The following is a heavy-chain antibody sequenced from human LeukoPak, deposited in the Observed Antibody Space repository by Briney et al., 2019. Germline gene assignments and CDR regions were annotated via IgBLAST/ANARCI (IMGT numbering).Heavy chain of an antibody. J-gene: IGHJ4*02. D-gene: IGHD1-1*01. CDR3: ARGRPFDY. CDR1: GGSISSRSYY. Sequence: SETLSLTCTVSGGSISSRSYYWGWIRQPPGKGLEWIGSMDYSGSTYQNPALKSRVTISVDTSKNQFSLKLSSVTAADTAVYYCARGRPFDYWGQGTLVTVSS. V-gene: IGHV4-39*01. CDR2: MDYSGST.